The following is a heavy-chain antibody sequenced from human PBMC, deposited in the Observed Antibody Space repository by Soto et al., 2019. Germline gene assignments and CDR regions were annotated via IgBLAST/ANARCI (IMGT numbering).Heavy chain of an antibody. D-gene: IGHD3-3*02. CDR1: GFTFSSYG. Sequence: QVQLVESGGGVVQPGRSLRLSCAASGFTFSSYGMHWVRQAPGKGLEWVAVISYDGSNKYYADSVKGRVTISRDNSKNTLYLPMNSLRAEDTAVYYCAKDRTTGLVFSHCLDYCGQGTLVTVSS. J-gene: IGHJ4*02. CDR2: ISYDGSNK. CDR3: AKDRTTGLVFSHCLDY. V-gene: IGHV3-30*18.